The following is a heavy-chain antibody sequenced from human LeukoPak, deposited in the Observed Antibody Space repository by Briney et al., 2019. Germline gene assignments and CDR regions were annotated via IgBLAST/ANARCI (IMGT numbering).Heavy chain of an antibody. CDR1: GFTFSSYG. CDR3: ARDLSPVVRASPMGY. D-gene: IGHD3-10*01. CDR2: IGYDGSNK. V-gene: IGHV3-33*01. J-gene: IGHJ4*02. Sequence: GRSLRLSCAASGFTFSSYGMHWVRQAPGKGLEGLAVIGYDGSNKYYADSVKGRFTISSDTSKNTMYLQMNSLRAEDTAVYYCARDLSPVVRASPMGYWGQGTLVTVSS.